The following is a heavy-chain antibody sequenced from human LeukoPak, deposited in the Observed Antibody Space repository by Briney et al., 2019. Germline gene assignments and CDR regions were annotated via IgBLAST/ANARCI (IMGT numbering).Heavy chain of an antibody. CDR3: ARAPYDFWSGYSHYYMDV. CDR1: GFTFNSYG. Sequence: GGSLRLSCAASGFTFNSYGMHWVRQAPEKGLEYVSAISSNGGSTYYANSVKGRFTISRDNSKNTLYLQMGSLRAEDMAVYYCARAPYDFWSGYSHYYMDVWGKGTTVTVSS. J-gene: IGHJ6*03. D-gene: IGHD3-3*01. CDR2: ISSNGGST. V-gene: IGHV3-64*01.